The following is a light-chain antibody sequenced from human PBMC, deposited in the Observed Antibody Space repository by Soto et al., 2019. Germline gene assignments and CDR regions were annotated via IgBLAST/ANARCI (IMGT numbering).Light chain of an antibody. J-gene: IGKJ1*01. Sequence: AIRLTQSPATLSASAGDRVAISCRASQDVRMNLAWYQQKPGQAPRLLIYGASTLQSGVPSRFSGGGSGTDFTLTISCLQSEDFATYYCQHYKNYPWTFGQGTKLEIK. CDR3: QHYKNYPWT. CDR2: GAS. CDR1: QDVRMN. V-gene: IGKV1-8*01.